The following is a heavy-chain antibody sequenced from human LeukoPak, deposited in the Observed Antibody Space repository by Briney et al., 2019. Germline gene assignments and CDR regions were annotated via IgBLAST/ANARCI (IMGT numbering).Heavy chain of an antibody. CDR3: ARDYDSSSWYEGSWFDP. D-gene: IGHD6-13*01. V-gene: IGHV3-21*01. CDR1: GFTFSSYS. J-gene: IGHJ5*02. CDR2: ISSSSSYI. Sequence: PGGSLRLSCAASGFTFSSYSMNWVRQAPGKGLEWVSSISSSSSYIYYADSVKGRFTISRDNAKNSLYLQMNSLRAEDTAVYYCARDYDSSSWYEGSWFDPWGQGTLVPVSS.